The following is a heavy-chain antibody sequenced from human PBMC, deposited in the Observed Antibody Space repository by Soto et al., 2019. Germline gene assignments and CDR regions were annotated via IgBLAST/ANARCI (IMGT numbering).Heavy chain of an antibody. CDR3: ARDGDHLFDY. Sequence: EVQLVESGGGLVQPGGSLRLSCAASGFSFSRYWMSWVRQAPGKGLEWVANIKQDGSEKYYVDSVKGRFTISRDNAKNSLYLQMSSLRAEDTAVYYCARDGDHLFDYWGQGTLVTVSS. CDR1: GFSFSRYW. V-gene: IGHV3-7*01. J-gene: IGHJ4*02. D-gene: IGHD2-21*02. CDR2: IKQDGSEK.